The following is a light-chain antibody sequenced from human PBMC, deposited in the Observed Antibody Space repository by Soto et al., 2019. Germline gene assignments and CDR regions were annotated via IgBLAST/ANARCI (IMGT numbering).Light chain of an antibody. Sequence: QSALTQPASVSGSPGQSITISCTGTNSDVGDYNYVSWYQQHPGKAPKLIIYEVSNRPPGISDRFSASKSGNTASLTISGLQAEDEADYYCSSYTNSNTRVFGTGTKVTVL. CDR2: EVS. CDR3: SSYTNSNTRV. J-gene: IGLJ1*01. CDR1: NSDVGDYNY. V-gene: IGLV2-14*01.